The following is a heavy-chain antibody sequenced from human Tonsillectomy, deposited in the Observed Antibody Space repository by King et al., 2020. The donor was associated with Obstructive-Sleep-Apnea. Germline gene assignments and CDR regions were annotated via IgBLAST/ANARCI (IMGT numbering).Heavy chain of an antibody. J-gene: IGHJ1*01. CDR2: IIPIFGTA. CDR3: ARGARGDVVVPAASEYFQH. Sequence: VQLVESGAEVKKPGSSVKVSCKASGGTFSSYAISWVRQAPGQGLEWMGGIIPIFGTANYAQKFQGRVTITADESTSTAYMELSSLRSEDTAVYYCARGARGDVVVPAASEYFQHWGQGTLVTVSS. D-gene: IGHD2-2*01. CDR1: GGTFSSYA. V-gene: IGHV1-69*01.